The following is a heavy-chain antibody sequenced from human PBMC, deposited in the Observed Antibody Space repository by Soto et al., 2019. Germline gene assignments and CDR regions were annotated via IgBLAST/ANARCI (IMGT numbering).Heavy chain of an antibody. D-gene: IGHD3-16*02. V-gene: IGHV3-21*01. J-gene: IGHJ4*02. CDR2: ISSSSSYI. CDR1: GFTFSSYS. CDR3: AKEAGELSTRSFDY. Sequence: EVQLVESGGGLVKPGGSLRLSCAASGFTFSSYSMNWVRQAPGKGLEWVSSISSSSSYIYYADSVKGRFTISRDNAKNSLDLQMNSLSAEDTAVYYCAKEAGELSTRSFDYWGQGTLVTVSS.